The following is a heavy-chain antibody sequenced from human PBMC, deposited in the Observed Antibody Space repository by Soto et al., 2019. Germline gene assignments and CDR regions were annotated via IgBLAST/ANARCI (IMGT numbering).Heavy chain of an antibody. V-gene: IGHV4-4*02. J-gene: IGHJ4*02. D-gene: IGHD3-22*01. CDR1: GGSISSSNW. CDR3: ARTRDYYDSSGTTYDFDY. CDR2: IYHSGST. Sequence: QVQLQESGPGLVKPSGTLSLTCAVSGGSISSSNWWSWVRQPPGKGLEWIGEIYHSGSTNYNPSLKSRVTISVDKSKNQFSLKLSSVTAADTAVYYCARTRDYYDSSGTTYDFDYWGQGTLVTVSS.